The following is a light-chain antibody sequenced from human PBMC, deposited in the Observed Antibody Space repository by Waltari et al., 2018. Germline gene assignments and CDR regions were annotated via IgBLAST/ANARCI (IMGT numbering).Light chain of an antibody. J-gene: IGLJ3*02. CDR1: SGSLSTTSY. Sequence: QTVVTQEPSLSVSPGGTVTLTCALSSGSLSTTSYATWYKQTPGQAPRTLVYKANARSSGVPDRFSGSILGNTAALTITGAQADDEADYYCALYMGSGMWVFGGGTRVTVL. CDR3: ALYMGSGMWV. CDR2: KAN. V-gene: IGLV8-61*01.